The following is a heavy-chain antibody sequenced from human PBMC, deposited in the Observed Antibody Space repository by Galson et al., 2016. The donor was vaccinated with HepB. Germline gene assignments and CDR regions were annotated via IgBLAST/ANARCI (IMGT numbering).Heavy chain of an antibody. D-gene: IGHD2-21*02. V-gene: IGHV3-23*01. CDR2: ISGSGGST. CDR3: AKGPYTVVVTNDPAEH. Sequence: SLRLSCAGSGFTFSSYAMSWVRQAPGKGLEWVLAISGSGGSTYYADSVKGRFTISRDNSNNTLFLQMNNLRAEDTAVYYCAKGPYTVVVTNDPAEHWGQGTLVTVSS. CDR1: GFTFSSYA. J-gene: IGHJ1*01.